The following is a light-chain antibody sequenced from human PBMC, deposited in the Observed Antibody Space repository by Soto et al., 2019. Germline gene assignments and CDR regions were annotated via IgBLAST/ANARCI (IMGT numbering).Light chain of an antibody. J-gene: IGKJ4*01. CDR1: QSVSTY. Sequence: EIVLTQSPATLSLSAGEGAALSCRASQSVSTYLAWYQQKSGQAPRLLIYDASNRATGIPARFSGSGSGTDFTLSISSLEPEDFAVYYCQQRSTWPLTFGGGTKVAIK. V-gene: IGKV3-11*01. CDR2: DAS. CDR3: QQRSTWPLT.